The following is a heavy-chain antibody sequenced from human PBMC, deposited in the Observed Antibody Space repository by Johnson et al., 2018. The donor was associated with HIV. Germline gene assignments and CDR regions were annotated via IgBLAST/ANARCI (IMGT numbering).Heavy chain of an antibody. CDR2: ISYDGSNK. D-gene: IGHD3-10*01. CDR1: GFTFSSYA. Sequence: VQLVESGGGVVRPGRSLRLSCTASGFTFSSYAMHWVRQAPGKGLEWVAVISYDGSNKYYADSVKGRFTISRDNSKSTVYLQLSSLRVEDTAVYYCARDVGLWFGELRSGDAFDIWGQGTMVTVSS. J-gene: IGHJ3*02. CDR3: ARDVGLWFGELRSGDAFDI. V-gene: IGHV3-30*04.